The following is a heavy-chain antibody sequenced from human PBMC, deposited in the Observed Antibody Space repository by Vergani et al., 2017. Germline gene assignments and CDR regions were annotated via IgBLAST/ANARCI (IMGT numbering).Heavy chain of an antibody. CDR2: ISYDGSNK. D-gene: IGHD1-1*01. J-gene: IGHJ6*03. CDR3: AKVATGTSRYYYYYYMHV. Sequence: QVQLVESGGGVVQPGRSLRLSCAASGFTFSSYGMHWVRQAPGKGLEWVAVISYDGSNKYYADSVKGRFTISRDNSQNTLYLQMNSLRAEDTAVYYCAKVATGTSRYYYYYYMHVWGKGTTVTVSS. CDR1: GFTFSSYG. V-gene: IGHV3-30*18.